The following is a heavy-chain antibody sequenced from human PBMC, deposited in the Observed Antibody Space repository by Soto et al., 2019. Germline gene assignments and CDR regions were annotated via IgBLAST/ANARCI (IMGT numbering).Heavy chain of an antibody. V-gene: IGHV3-23*01. CDR1: GFTLSTFA. Sequence: GGSLRLSCAVSGFTLSTFAMTWVRQAPGKGLECVSGITGSGSQIHYADSVKGRFTISKDNSKNTLYLQMDSLRADDTAVYFCAKDAVYKDGLWLMDQWGQGTQVTVSS. CDR3: AKDAVYKDGLWLMDQ. D-gene: IGHD2-21*01. J-gene: IGHJ4*02. CDR2: ITGSGSQI.